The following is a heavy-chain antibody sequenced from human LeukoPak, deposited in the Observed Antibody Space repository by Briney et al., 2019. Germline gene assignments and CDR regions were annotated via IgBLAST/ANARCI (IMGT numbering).Heavy chain of an antibody. V-gene: IGHV3-49*04. CDR3: TRYYDILTGLRMNDY. J-gene: IGHJ4*02. CDR2: IRSKAYGGTT. D-gene: IGHD3-9*01. CDR1: GFTFGDYA. Sequence: GGSPRLSCTASGFTFGDYAMSWVRQAPGKGLEWVGFIRSKAYGGTTEYAASVKGRFTISRDDSKSIAYLQMNSLKTEDTAVYYCTRYYDILTGLRMNDYWGQGTLVTVSS.